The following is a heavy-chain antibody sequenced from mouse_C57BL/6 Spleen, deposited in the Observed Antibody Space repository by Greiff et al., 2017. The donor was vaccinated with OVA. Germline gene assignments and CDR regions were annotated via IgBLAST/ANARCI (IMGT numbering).Heavy chain of an antibody. J-gene: IGHJ2*01. D-gene: IGHD2-13*01. CDR2: IYPGNSDT. CDR3: TPEGDYFYFDY. V-gene: IGHV1-5*01. CDR1: GYIFTSYW. Sequence: EVQLQQSGTVLARPGASVKMSCKTSGYIFTSYWMHWVKQRPGQGLEWIGAIYPGNSDTSYNQKFKGKAKLTAVTSASTAYMELSSLTNEDSAVYYCTPEGDYFYFDYWGQGTTLTVSS.